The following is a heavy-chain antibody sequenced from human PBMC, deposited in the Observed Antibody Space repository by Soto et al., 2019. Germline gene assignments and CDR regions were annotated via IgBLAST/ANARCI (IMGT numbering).Heavy chain of an antibody. CDR1: GFTVSSNY. CDR2: IYSGGST. Sequence: PGGSLRLSCAASGFTVSSNYMSWVRQAPGKGLEWVSVIYSGGSTYYADSVKGRFTISRDNSKNTLYLQMNSLRAEDTAVYYCARELRYYDSSGYLYFWGQGTLVTVSS. CDR3: ARELRYYDSSGYLYF. D-gene: IGHD3-22*01. J-gene: IGHJ4*02. V-gene: IGHV3-66*01.